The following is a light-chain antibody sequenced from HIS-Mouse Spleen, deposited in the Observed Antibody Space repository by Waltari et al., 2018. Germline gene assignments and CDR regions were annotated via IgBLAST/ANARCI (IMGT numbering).Light chain of an antibody. CDR3: QSADSSGTYWV. CDR1: ALPNQY. CDR2: KDS. Sequence: SYELTQPPSVSVSPGQTARITCTGDALPNQYAYWYQQKPGQAPVLVIYKDSERPSGIPERFSGSSSGTKVTLTISGVQSEDEADYYCQSADSSGTYWVFGGGTKLTVL. V-gene: IGLV3-25*03. J-gene: IGLJ3*02.